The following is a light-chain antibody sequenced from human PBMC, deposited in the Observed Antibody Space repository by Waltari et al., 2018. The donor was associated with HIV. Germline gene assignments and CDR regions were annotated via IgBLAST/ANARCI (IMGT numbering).Light chain of an antibody. CDR3: QSYDSSLRGSWV. V-gene: IGLV1-40*01. CDR1: SSNIWAGYD. Sequence: QSVLTQPPSVSGAPGQRVTISCTGSSSNIWAGYDVHWYQQLPGTAPKLLIYGNSNRPSGVPDRFSGSKSGTSASLAITGLQAEDEADYYCQSYDSSLRGSWVFGGGTKLTVL. J-gene: IGLJ3*02. CDR2: GNS.